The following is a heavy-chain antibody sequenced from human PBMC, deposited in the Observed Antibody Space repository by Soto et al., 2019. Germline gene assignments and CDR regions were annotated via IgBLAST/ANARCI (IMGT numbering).Heavy chain of an antibody. Sequence: GGSLRLSCAASGFTFSSYSMNWVRQAPGKGLEWVSSISSSSSYIYYADSVKGRFTISRDNAKNSLYLQMNSLRAEDTAVYYCARDWEYMIFGVNYDYYYMDLWGKGYSVTVSS. CDR1: GFTFSSYS. D-gene: IGHD3-3*01. J-gene: IGHJ6*03. CDR2: ISSSSSYI. CDR3: ARDWEYMIFGVNYDYYYMDL. V-gene: IGHV3-21*01.